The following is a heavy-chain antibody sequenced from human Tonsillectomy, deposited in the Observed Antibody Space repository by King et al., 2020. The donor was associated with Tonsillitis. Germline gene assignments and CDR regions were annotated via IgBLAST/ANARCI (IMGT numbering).Heavy chain of an antibody. J-gene: IGHJ4*02. CDR3: AKGGWTSQQYSGNYFDY. CDR1: GFTFISYG. CDR2: IRYDGSNE. V-gene: IGHV3-30*02. D-gene: IGHD1-26*01. Sequence: VQLVESGGGVVQPGGSLRLSCAASGFTFISYGMHWVRQAPGKGLEWVAFIRYDGSNEYYADSVKGRFTISRDNSKNTLYLQMNSLRAKDTAVYYCAKGGWTSQQYSGNYFDYWGQGTLVTVSS.